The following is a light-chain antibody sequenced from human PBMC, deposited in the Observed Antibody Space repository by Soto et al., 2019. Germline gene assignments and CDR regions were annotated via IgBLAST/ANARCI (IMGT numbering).Light chain of an antibody. CDR2: GNS. CDR1: SANIGAGYD. J-gene: IGLJ1*01. V-gene: IGLV1-40*02. CDR3: QSHDSSLSAYV. Sequence: QSVVTQPPSVSVAPGQRVTISCTGSSANIGAGYDVHWYQQLPGTAPKLLIYGNSNRPSGAPDRFSGSKSGTSASLAITGLQAEDEADFYCQSHDSSLSAYVFGTGTKVTVL.